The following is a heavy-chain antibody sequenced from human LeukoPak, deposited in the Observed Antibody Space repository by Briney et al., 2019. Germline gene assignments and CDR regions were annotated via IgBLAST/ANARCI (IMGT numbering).Heavy chain of an antibody. Sequence: PSQTLSLTCTVSGDSISSGSYYWSWIRQPAGKGLEWIGRIYTSGSTNYNPSLKSRVTMSVDTSKNQFSLKLSSVTAADTAVYYCAASGYDLVGEAFDIWGQGTMVTVSS. J-gene: IGHJ3*02. D-gene: IGHD5-12*01. V-gene: IGHV4-61*02. CDR2: IYTSGST. CDR3: AASGYDLVGEAFDI. CDR1: GDSISSGSYY.